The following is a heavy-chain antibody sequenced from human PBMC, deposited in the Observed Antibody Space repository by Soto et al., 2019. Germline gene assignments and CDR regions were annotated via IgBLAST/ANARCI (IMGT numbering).Heavy chain of an antibody. J-gene: IGHJ4*02. CDR1: GFTFSSYA. Sequence: GGSLRLSCAASGFTFSSYAMHWVRQAPGKGLEWVAVISYDGSNKYYADSMKGRFTISRDNSKNTLYLQMNSLRAEDTAVYYCARPRGRWLQYDYFDYWGQGTLVTVSS. D-gene: IGHD3-16*01. CDR3: ARPRGRWLQYDYFDY. V-gene: IGHV3-30-3*01. CDR2: ISYDGSNK.